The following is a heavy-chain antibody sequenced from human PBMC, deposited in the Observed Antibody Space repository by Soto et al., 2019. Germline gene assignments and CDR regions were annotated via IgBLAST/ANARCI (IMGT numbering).Heavy chain of an antibody. CDR1: GFTFSSDG. CDR3: AKDYHRAVAGSGGWFDP. D-gene: IGHD6-19*01. V-gene: IGHV3-30*18. CDR2: ISYDGSNI. J-gene: IGHJ5*02. Sequence: QVQLVESGGGVVQPGTSLRLSCAASGFTFSSDGMHWVRQAPGKGLEWVAVISYDGSNIYYADSVKGRFTISRDNSKNTLYLQMNSLRSEDTAVYYCAKDYHRAVAGSGGWFDPWGQGTLVTVSS.